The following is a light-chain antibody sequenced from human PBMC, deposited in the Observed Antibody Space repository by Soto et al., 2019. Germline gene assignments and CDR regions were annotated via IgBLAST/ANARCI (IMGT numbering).Light chain of an antibody. Sequence: EMVMTQSPGTLSVSPGERATLSYSASQSVSSNLAWYQQKPGQAPRLLIYGASTRATGIPARFSGSRSGIEFTLTISSLQSEDFAVYYCQQYNNWPRTFGQGTKVEIK. V-gene: IGKV3-15*01. CDR1: QSVSSN. CDR2: GAS. CDR3: QQYNNWPRT. J-gene: IGKJ1*01.